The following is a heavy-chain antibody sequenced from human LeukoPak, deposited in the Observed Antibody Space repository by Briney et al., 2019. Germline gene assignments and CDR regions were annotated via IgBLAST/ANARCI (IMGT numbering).Heavy chain of an antibody. J-gene: IGHJ6*02. CDR2: INPSGGST. CDR3: ARDPYSYYYGMDV. Sequence: GASVKVSCKASGYTFTSYYMHWVRQAPGQGLEWMGIINPSGGSTSYAQKFQGRVTMTRDTSTNTVYMELSSLRSEDTAVYYCARDPYSYYYGMDVWGQGTTVTVSS. CDR1: GYTFTSYY. V-gene: IGHV1-46*01.